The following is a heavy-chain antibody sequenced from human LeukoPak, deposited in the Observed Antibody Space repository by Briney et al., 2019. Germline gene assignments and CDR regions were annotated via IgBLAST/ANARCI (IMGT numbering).Heavy chain of an antibody. Sequence: SETLSLTCTVSGGSISCGGYYWSWIRQPPGKGLEWIGYIYHSGSTYYNPSLKSRVTISVDRSKNQFSLKLSSVTAADTAVYYCANLRSSWRSGYYYYYMDVWGKGTTVTVSS. CDR3: ANLRSSWRSGYYYYYMDV. D-gene: IGHD6-13*01. V-gene: IGHV4-30-2*01. CDR2: IYHSGST. J-gene: IGHJ6*03. CDR1: GGSISCGGYY.